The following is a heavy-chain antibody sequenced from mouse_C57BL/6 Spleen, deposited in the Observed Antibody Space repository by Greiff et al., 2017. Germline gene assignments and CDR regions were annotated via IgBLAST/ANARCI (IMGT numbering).Heavy chain of an antibody. CDR1: GYTFTSYW. CDR2: IHPNSGST. D-gene: IGHD1-1*01. J-gene: IGHJ2*01. V-gene: IGHV1-64*01. Sequence: QVQLQQPGAELVKPGASVKLSCKASGYTFTSYWMHWVKQRPGQGLEWIGMIHPNSGSTNYNEKFKSKATLTVDKSSSTAYMQLSSLTSEDSAVYYCARYYGSSYGYLDYWGQGTTLTVSS. CDR3: ARYYGSSYGYLDY.